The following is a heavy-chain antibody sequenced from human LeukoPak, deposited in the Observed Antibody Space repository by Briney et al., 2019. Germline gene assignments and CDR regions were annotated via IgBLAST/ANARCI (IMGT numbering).Heavy chain of an antibody. Sequence: GGSLRLSCAASGFTFSSYGMHWVRQAPGKGLEGVSVISYYGSNKYYADSVKGWFPISRDNSKNTLYLQMDSLSGEDTGVYYCAKDLGYLRAFDIWGQGAMVTVSS. CDR2: ISYYGSNK. CDR3: AKDLGYLRAFDI. V-gene: IGHV3-30*18. D-gene: IGHD1-1*01. CDR1: GFTFSSYG. J-gene: IGHJ3*02.